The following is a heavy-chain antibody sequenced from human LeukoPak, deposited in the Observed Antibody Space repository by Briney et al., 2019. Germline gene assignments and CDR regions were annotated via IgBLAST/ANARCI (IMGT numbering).Heavy chain of an antibody. CDR3: ARDALPITMVRGVIIEGDFQH. CDR1: GVSLSGYY. V-gene: IGHV4-34*01. Sequence: PSETLSLTCAVYGVSLSGYYWSWIRQPPGKGLEWIGEINHSGSTNYNPSLKSRVTISVDTSKNQFSLKLSSVTAADTAVYYCARDALPITMVRGVIIEGDFQHWGQGTLVTVSS. D-gene: IGHD3-10*01. CDR2: INHSGST. J-gene: IGHJ1*01.